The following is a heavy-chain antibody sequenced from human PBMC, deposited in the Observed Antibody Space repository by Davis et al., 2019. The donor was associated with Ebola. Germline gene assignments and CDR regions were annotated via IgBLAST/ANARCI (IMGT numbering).Heavy chain of an antibody. V-gene: IGHV4-59*01. Sequence: MPSETLSLTCSVSGGSISRFYWNWLRQTPGKSLEWIGHFYYSGNTNYNPSLKSRASISVDTSNNEYSLILKSVTAADTAVYYCARDLGVTGFFDFWGQGILVTVSS. J-gene: IGHJ4*02. CDR1: GGSISRFY. CDR2: FYYSGNT. D-gene: IGHD1-14*01. CDR3: ARDLGVTGFFDF.